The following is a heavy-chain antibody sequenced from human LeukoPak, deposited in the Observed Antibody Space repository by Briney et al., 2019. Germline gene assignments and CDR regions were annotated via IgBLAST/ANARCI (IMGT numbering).Heavy chain of an antibody. CDR2: IYFSGST. Sequence: PSETLSLTCTVSGGPISSSSYYWGWIRQPPGKGLEWIGSIYFSGSTYYNPSLKSRVTISVDTSKNQFSLKLSSVTAADTAVYYCARHPTADYGETYYFDYWGQGTLVTVSS. V-gene: IGHV4-39*01. D-gene: IGHD4-17*01. CDR1: GGPISSSSYY. CDR3: ARHPTADYGETYYFDY. J-gene: IGHJ4*02.